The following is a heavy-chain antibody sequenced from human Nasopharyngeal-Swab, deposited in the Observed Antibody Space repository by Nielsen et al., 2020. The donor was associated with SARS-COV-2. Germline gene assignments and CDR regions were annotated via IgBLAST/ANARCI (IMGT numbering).Heavy chain of an antibody. D-gene: IGHD2-21*01. Sequence: WIRQPPGKGLEWVSYISSGSSTIYYADSVKGRFTISRDNAKNSLYLQMNSLRAEDTAVYYCARDRVILRYFSRDAFDIWGQGTMVTV. V-gene: IGHV3-48*04. CDR2: ISSGSSTI. CDR3: ARDRVILRYFSRDAFDI. J-gene: IGHJ3*02.